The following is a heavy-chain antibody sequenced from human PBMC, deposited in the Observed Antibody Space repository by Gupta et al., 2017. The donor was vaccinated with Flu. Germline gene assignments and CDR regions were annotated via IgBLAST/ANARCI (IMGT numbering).Heavy chain of an antibody. Sequence: QGQLVESGGGVVQPGRSLRLTCAASRFSFSSYGMHWVRQAPGKGLEWVAFIWYDGSNKYYADSVKGRFTISKDNSMNTLDLQMNSLRAEDTAVYYCAREFLDSFFRYGMDVWGQGTTVIVSS. J-gene: IGHJ6*02. CDR1: RFSFSSYG. V-gene: IGHV3-33*01. CDR2: IWYDGSNK. D-gene: IGHD2-2*03. CDR3: AREFLDSFFRYGMDV.